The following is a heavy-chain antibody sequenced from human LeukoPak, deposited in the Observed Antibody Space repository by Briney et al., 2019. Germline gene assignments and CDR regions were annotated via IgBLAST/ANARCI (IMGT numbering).Heavy chain of an antibody. CDR3: AKAEDYDILTGWADY. J-gene: IGHJ4*02. CDR1: GFTFSSYA. D-gene: IGHD3-9*01. Sequence: HPGGSLRLSCAASGFTFSSYAMSWVRRAPGKGLEWVSAVSGSGGSTYYADSVKGRFTISRDNSKNTLYLQMNSLRAEDTAVYYCAKAEDYDILTGWADYWGQGTPVTVSS. V-gene: IGHV3-23*01. CDR2: VSGSGGST.